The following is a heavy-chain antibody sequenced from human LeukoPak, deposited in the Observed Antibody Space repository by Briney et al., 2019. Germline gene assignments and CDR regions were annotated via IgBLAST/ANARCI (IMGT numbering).Heavy chain of an antibody. Sequence: PGGSLRLSCAASGFTFSSYSMNWVRQAPGKGLEWVSAISSSSSYIYYADAVKGRFTISRDNAKNSLYLQMNSLRVEDTAVYYCASQVVDSGNYKDDNWGQGTLVTVSS. CDR2: ISSSSSYI. D-gene: IGHD1-26*01. CDR3: ASQVVDSGNYKDDN. V-gene: IGHV3-21*01. CDR1: GFTFSSYS. J-gene: IGHJ4*02.